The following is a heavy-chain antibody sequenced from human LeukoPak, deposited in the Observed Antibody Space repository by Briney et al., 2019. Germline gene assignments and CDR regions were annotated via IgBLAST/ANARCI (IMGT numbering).Heavy chain of an antibody. Sequence: GGSLRLSCAASGFTFSSYSMNWVRQAPGKGLEWVSSISSSSSYIYYADSVKGRFTISRDNAKNSLYLQMNSLRAEDTAVYYCAREETTDYYGSGSYPFDYWGQGTLVTVSS. V-gene: IGHV3-21*01. CDR3: AREETTDYYGSGSYPFDY. D-gene: IGHD3-10*01. J-gene: IGHJ4*02. CDR1: GFTFSSYS. CDR2: ISSSSSYI.